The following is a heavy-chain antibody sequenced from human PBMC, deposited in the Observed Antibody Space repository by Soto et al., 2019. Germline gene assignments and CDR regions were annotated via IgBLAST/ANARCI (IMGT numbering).Heavy chain of an antibody. CDR1: GYSFTSYW. V-gene: IGHV5-51*01. Sequence: GESLKISCKGSGYSFTSYWIGWVRQMPGKGLEWMGIIYPGDSDTRYSPSLQGQVTISADKSISTAYLQWSSLKASDTAMYYCARLVTMVRGPTAFDIWGQGTMVTVSS. J-gene: IGHJ3*02. D-gene: IGHD3-10*01. CDR2: IYPGDSDT. CDR3: ARLVTMVRGPTAFDI.